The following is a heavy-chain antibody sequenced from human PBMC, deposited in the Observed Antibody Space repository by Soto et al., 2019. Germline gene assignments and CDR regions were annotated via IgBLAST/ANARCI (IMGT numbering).Heavy chain of an antibody. Sequence: VKVSCKASGYTFTGYYMHWVRQAPGQGLEWMGGIIPIFGTANYAQKFQGRVTITADKSTSTAYMELSSLRSEDTAVYYCARDRRGQQLALQRFDPWGQGTLVTVSS. D-gene: IGHD6-13*01. V-gene: IGHV1-69*06. CDR1: GYTFTGYY. J-gene: IGHJ5*02. CDR3: ARDRRGQQLALQRFDP. CDR2: IIPIFGTA.